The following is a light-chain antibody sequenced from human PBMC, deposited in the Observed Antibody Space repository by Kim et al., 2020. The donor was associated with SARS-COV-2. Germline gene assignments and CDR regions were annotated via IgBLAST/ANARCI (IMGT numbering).Light chain of an antibody. CDR1: SSNIGSNT. CDR3: AAWDDSLNGYV. Sequence: ELTQPPSASGTPGQRVTISCSGSSSNIGSNTVNWYQQLSGTAPKLLIYSNNQRPSGVPDRFSGSKSGTSASLAISGLQSEDEADCYCAAWDDSLNGYVFGTGTKVTVL. CDR2: SNN. V-gene: IGLV1-44*01. J-gene: IGLJ1*01.